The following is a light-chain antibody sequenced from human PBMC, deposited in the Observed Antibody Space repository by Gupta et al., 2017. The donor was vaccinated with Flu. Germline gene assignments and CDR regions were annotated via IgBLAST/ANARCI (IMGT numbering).Light chain of an antibody. V-gene: IGLV4-69*02. Sequence: QVVLTQSLSASASLGAAVKLTCTLSSGHSSYVIGWHQQQPKKGPRFLMRLNSDGTFSKGDGIPDRFSGSSSGAERYLIISSLQSEDEADYFCQTWGTGGVFGGGTKLTVL. CDR3: QTWGTGGV. CDR2: LNSDGTF. CDR1: SGHSSYV. J-gene: IGLJ3*02.